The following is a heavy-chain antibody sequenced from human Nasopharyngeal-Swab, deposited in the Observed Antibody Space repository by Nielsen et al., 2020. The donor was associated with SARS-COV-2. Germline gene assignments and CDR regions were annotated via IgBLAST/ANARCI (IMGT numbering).Heavy chain of an antibody. D-gene: IGHD3-22*01. CDR3: ARGWGQNYYDSSGYYPYYFDY. CDR1: GFTFDDYG. V-gene: IGHV3-13*01. J-gene: IGHJ4*02. CDR2: IGTAGDT. Sequence: GGSLRLSCAASGFTFDDYGMSWVRQATGKGLEWVSAIGTAGDTYYPGSVKGRFTISRENAKNSLYLQMNSLRAGDTAVYYCARGWGQNYYDSSGYYPYYFDYWGQGTLVTVSS.